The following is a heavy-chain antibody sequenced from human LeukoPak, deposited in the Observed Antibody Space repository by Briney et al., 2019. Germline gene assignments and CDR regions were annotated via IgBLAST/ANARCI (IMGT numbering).Heavy chain of an antibody. J-gene: IGHJ4*02. CDR3: ARVNNWNDGIDY. V-gene: IGHV4-59*01. Sequence: SETLSLTCTVSGGSISSYYWSWIRQPPGKGLEWIGYIYYSGSANYNPSLKSRVTISVDTSKNQFSLKLSSVTAADTAVYYCARVNNWNDGIDYWGQGTLVTVSS. CDR1: GGSISSYY. CDR2: IYYSGSA. D-gene: IGHD1-20*01.